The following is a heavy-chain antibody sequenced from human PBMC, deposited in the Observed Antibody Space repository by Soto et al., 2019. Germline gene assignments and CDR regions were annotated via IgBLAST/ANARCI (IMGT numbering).Heavy chain of an antibody. CDR1: GFTFSSYS. Sequence: EVQLVESGGGLVKPGGSLRLSCAASGFTFSSYSMKWVRQAPGKGLEWVSSISSSSSYIYYADSVKGRFTISIENAKNSLYLQMNSLRAEDTAVYYCARAGRADYIWGSYRPGDDAFDIWGQGTMVTVSS. CDR2: ISSSSSYI. CDR3: ARAGRADYIWGSYRPGDDAFDI. D-gene: IGHD3-16*02. J-gene: IGHJ3*02. V-gene: IGHV3-21*01.